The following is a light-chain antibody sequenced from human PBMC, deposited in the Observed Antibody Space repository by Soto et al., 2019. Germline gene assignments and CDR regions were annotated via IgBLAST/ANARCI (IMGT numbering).Light chain of an antibody. J-gene: IGKJ4*01. CDR2: ETS. Sequence: EIVLTQTPATLSMSPGERATLSCRASHSVRTYVAWYQQKPGQAPRLLIYETSNRATGIPDRFSGSGSGTDFTLTISRLEPADFAVYYCQNRADWPRFTFGGGTKVEIK. CDR1: HSVRTY. CDR3: QNRADWPRFT. V-gene: IGKV3-11*01.